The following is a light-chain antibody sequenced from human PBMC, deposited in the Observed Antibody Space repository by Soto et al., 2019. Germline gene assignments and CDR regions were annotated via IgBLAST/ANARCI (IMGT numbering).Light chain of an antibody. CDR2: GAS. CDR1: QSVSSN. Sequence: EIVMTQSPATLSVSPGEMDTLSCRASQSVSSNLAWYQQRLGQTPRLLISGASTRATGIPARFSGSVSGTEFILTISSLQSEDFAIYYCQQYNNWPRAFGQGTKVDIK. CDR3: QQYNNWPRA. V-gene: IGKV3-15*01. J-gene: IGKJ1*01.